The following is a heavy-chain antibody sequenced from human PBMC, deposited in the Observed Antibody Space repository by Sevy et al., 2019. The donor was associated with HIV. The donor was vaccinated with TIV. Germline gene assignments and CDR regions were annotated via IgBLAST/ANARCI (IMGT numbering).Heavy chain of an antibody. CDR1: GGTFSSYA. V-gene: IGHV1-69*13. CDR3: ARHWGYCSSTSCYQDYYYYGMDV. CDR2: IIPIFRTA. J-gene: IGHJ6*02. Sequence: AAVKVSCKASGGTFSSYAISWVGQAPGQGLEWMGGIIPIFRTANYSQKFQGRVTITADESTSTAYMELSSLRSEDTAVYYCARHWGYCSSTSCYQDYYYYGMDVWGQGTQVTVSS. D-gene: IGHD2-2*01.